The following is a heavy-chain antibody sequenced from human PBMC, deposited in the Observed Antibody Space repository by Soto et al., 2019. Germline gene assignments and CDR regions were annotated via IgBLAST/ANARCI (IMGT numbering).Heavy chain of an antibody. D-gene: IGHD3-3*01. CDR2: VSYDGITK. CDR3: TKEGLFWSGSFDS. Sequence: PGGSLRLSCAASGFSFSDYGMHWVRQAPGKGLEWVAIVSYDGITKYADSVKGRFTISRDNSNNTLFLQMNSLRTEDTAVYYCTKEGLFWSGSFDSWGQGTLVTVSS. CDR1: GFSFSDYG. J-gene: IGHJ4*02. V-gene: IGHV3-30*18.